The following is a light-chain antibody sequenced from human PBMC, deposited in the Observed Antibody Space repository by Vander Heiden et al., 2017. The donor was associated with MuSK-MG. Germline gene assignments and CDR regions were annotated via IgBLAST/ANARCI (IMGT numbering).Light chain of an antibody. CDR3: QHYNSYPWT. CDR1: QSISTW. V-gene: IGKV1-5*01. J-gene: IGKJ1*01. Sequence: DIQMTQSPSTLSAYVGDRVTITCRARQSISTWLAWYQQKPGTAPKLLIYDASSWQSGVPSRFSGSGSETEFTLTISSLQPDDLATYHCQHYNSYPWTFGQGTKVEIK. CDR2: DAS.